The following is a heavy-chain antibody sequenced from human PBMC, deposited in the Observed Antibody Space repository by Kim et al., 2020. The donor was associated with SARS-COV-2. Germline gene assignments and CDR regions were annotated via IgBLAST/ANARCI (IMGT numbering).Heavy chain of an antibody. V-gene: IGHV4-34*01. D-gene: IGHD3-16*02. J-gene: IGHJ4*02. Sequence: LNRRVTISVDTSKNQFSLKLSSVTAADTAVYYCARDLGDYVWGSYRYLDYWGQGTLVTVSS. CDR3: ARDLGDYVWGSYRYLDY.